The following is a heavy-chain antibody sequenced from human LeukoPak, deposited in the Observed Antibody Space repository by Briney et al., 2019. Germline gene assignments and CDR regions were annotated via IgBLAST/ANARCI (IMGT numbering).Heavy chain of an antibody. V-gene: IGHV4-39*01. CDR2: IYSNGHI. J-gene: IGHJ4*02. Sequence: SETLSLTRSVSSDSIGSSSYLWVWVRQPPGKGLEWIGDIYSNGHISYNPSLKSRAAISVDTSKNQFSLNLSSVTAADTALYYCARRHYGSGNIDSWGQGTLVTVSS. D-gene: IGHD3-10*01. CDR3: ARRHYGSGNIDS. CDR1: SDSIGSSSYL.